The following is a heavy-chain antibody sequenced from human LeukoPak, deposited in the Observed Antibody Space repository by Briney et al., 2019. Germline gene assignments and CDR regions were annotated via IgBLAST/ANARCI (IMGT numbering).Heavy chain of an antibody. CDR2: INHSGST. CDR3: ARGSPNIVVVPAAPKGWFDP. D-gene: IGHD2-2*01. V-gene: IGHV4-34*01. CDR1: GGSLSNYY. Sequence: PSETLSLTCTVSGGSLSNYYWSWIRQPPGKGLEWIGEINHSGSTNYNPSLKSRVTISVDTSKNQFSLKLSTVPAADTAVYYCARGSPNIVVVPAAPKGWFDPWGQGTLVTVSS. J-gene: IGHJ5*02.